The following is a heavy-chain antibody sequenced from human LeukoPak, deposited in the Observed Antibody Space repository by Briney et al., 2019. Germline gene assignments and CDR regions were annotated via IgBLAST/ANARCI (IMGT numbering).Heavy chain of an antibody. D-gene: IGHD3-3*01. J-gene: IGHJ6*02. CDR2: IYYSGTT. CDR1: GGSISSYY. Sequence: PSETLSLTCTVPGGSISSYYWSWIRQPPGKGLEWIGYIYYSGTTNYNPSLKSRVTIAVDTSKNQFSLKLSSVTAADTAVYYCARGRDFWSGYLRYYYGMDVWGQGTLVTVSS. CDR3: ARGRDFWSGYLRYYYGMDV. V-gene: IGHV4-59*12.